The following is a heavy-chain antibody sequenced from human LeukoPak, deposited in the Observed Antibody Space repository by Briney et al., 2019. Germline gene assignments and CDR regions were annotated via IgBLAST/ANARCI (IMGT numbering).Heavy chain of an antibody. D-gene: IGHD1-26*01. CDR1: GFTFGTYA. Sequence: RGSLRLSRAASGFTFGTYAMHWVRPAPRKGLGWVAVILSDGSIQNTADSVRGRFIISRDNSKNTLFLQMNGLRTEDTAVYYCARGAILGGYNLIDDWGQGTLVTVSS. V-gene: IGHV3-30*04. CDR3: ARGAILGGYNLIDD. CDR2: ILSDGSIQ. J-gene: IGHJ4*02.